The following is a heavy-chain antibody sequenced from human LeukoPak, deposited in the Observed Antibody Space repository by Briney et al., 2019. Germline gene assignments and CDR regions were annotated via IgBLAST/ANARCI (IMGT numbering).Heavy chain of an antibody. CDR1: GGSFSGYY. CDR2: INHSGST. Sequence: PSETLSLTCAVYGGSFSGYYWSWIRQPPGKGLEWIGEINHSGSTNYNPSLKSRVTISVDTSKNQFSLKLSSVTAADTAVYYRARDLYYYGSGSYPQFDYWGQGTLVTVSS. CDR3: ARDLYYYGSGSYPQFDY. J-gene: IGHJ4*02. D-gene: IGHD3-10*01. V-gene: IGHV4-34*01.